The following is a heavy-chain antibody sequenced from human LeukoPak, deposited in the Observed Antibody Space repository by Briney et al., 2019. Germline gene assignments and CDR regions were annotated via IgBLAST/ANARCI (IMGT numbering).Heavy chain of an antibody. CDR3: AEDSGAFMITFGGVIVPPFYFDY. CDR1: GFTFSSYA. J-gene: IGHJ4*02. V-gene: IGHV3-23*01. Sequence: GGSLRLSCAASGFTFSSYAMSWVRQAPGKGLEWVSAISGSGGSTYYADSVKGRFTISRDNSKNTLYLQMNSLRAEDTAVYYCAEDSGAFMITFGGVIVPPFYFDYWGQGTLVTVSS. CDR2: ISGSGGST. D-gene: IGHD3-16*02.